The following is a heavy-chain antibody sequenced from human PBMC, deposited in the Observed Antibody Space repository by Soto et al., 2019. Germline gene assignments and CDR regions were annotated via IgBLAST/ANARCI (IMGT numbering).Heavy chain of an antibody. Sequence: ASVKVSCKASGGTFSSYAISWVRQAPGQGLEWMGGIIPIFGTANYAQKFQGRVTITADESTSTAYMELSSLRSEDTAVYYCARLASERVVTATADYWGQGTLVTVSS. CDR3: ARLASERVVTATADY. CDR1: GGTFSSYA. J-gene: IGHJ4*02. V-gene: IGHV1-69*13. CDR2: IIPIFGTA. D-gene: IGHD3-3*01.